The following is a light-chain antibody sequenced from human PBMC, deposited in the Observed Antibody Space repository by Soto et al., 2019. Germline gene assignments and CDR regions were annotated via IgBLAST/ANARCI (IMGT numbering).Light chain of an antibody. J-gene: IGKJ4*01. Sequence: DSQMTQSPSTLSASAGDRVTITCRASQSISSWSAWYQQKPGKAPKLLIYDASSLESGVPSRFRGSGSGTEFTLTISSLQPDDSATYYCQQYSSYLPTFGGGTKVEIK. CDR3: QQYSSYLPT. V-gene: IGKV1-5*01. CDR2: DAS. CDR1: QSISSW.